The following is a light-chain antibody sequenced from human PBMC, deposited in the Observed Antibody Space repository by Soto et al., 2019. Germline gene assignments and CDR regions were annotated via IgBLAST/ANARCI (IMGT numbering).Light chain of an antibody. CDR2: GAS. Sequence: MMMTQSPATLSVSPGERVTLSYRTSHSVNSHVAWYQQKPGQAPRLLLYGASTRATGIPVRFSGSGFGTEFTLTISSLQSEDFATYYCQQFDFLPPYTFGQGTRVEIK. J-gene: IGKJ2*01. CDR1: HSVNSH. V-gene: IGKV3-15*01. CDR3: QQFDFLPPYT.